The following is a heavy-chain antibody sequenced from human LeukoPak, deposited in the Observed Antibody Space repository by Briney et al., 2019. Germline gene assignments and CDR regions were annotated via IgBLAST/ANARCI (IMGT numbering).Heavy chain of an antibody. CDR3: ARGRDSYGSGTYYFEY. D-gene: IGHD3-10*01. V-gene: IGHV4-30-2*01. CDR1: GGSISSGGYS. Sequence: SQTLFLTCVVSGGSISSGGYSWSWIRQPPGKGLEWIGYIFHTGSTFYNPSLKSRITISGDRSKNQFSLKLSSVTAADTAVYYCARGRDSYGSGTYYFEYWGQGTLVTVSS. CDR2: IFHTGST. J-gene: IGHJ4*02.